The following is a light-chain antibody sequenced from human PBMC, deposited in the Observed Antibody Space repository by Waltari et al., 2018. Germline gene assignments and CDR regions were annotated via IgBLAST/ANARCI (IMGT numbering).Light chain of an antibody. Sequence: IVMTQSTLSLPVTPGEQASISCSSSQSLLHSNGYNSLAWYLQKPGQSPQLLIYLGSNRASGVPDRVSGSGSGTDFTLKISRVEDEDVGVYYCMQALQTPRTFGQGTKVEIK. CDR2: LGS. CDR1: QSLLHSNGYNS. CDR3: MQALQTPRT. V-gene: IGKV2-28*01. J-gene: IGKJ1*01.